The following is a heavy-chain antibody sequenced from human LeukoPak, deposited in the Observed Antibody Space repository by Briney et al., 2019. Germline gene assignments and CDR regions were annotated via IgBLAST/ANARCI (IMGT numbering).Heavy chain of an antibody. CDR1: GGSISSSSYY. CDR2: IIYSGST. V-gene: IGHV4-61*05. J-gene: IGHJ5*01. CDR3: ARDRWFDC. Sequence: PSETLSLTCTVSGGSISSSSYYWGWIRQPPGKGLEWIGYIIYSGSTTYNPSLKSRVTISLDTSKNQFSLKLSSVTAADTAVYYCARDRWFDCWGQGTLVTVSS.